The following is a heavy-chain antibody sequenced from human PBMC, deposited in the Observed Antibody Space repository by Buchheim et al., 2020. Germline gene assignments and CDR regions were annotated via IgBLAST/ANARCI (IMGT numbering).Heavy chain of an antibody. J-gene: IGHJ6*03. V-gene: IGHV4-39*01. D-gene: IGHD3-22*01. CDR3: ARHKYYYDSSGYYSFLYYYYMDV. Sequence: QLQLQESGPGLVKPSETLSLTCTVSGGSISSSSYYWGWIRQPPGKGLEWIGSIYYSGSSYYNPPLKSRVTISLDTSKNQFSLKLSSVTAADTAVYYCARHKYYYDSSGYYSFLYYYYMDVWGKGTT. CDR2: IYYSGSS. CDR1: GGSISSSSYY.